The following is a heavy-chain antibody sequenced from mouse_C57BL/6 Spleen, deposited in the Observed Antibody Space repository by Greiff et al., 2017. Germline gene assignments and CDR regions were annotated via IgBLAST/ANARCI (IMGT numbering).Heavy chain of an antibody. J-gene: IGHJ2*01. CDR2: IYPRSGNT. Sequence: VKLMESGAELARPGASVKLSCKASGYTFTSYGISWVKQRTGQGLEWIGEIYPRSGNTYYNEKFKGKATLTADKSSSTAYMELRSLTSEDSAVYFCARIYYGNQLDYWGQGTTLTVSS. D-gene: IGHD2-1*01. CDR1: GYTFTSYG. V-gene: IGHV1-81*01. CDR3: ARIYYGNQLDY.